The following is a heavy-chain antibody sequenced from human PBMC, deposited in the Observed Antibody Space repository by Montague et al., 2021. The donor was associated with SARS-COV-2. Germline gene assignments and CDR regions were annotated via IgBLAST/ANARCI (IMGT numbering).Heavy chain of an antibody. V-gene: IGHV4-39*01. Sequence: SQTLSLICTVSGDSISSGYFYWGWIRQPPGKGLEWVGTIHYSGITYYNPSPKSRVAISVDTSRNQFSLKLSSVTAADTAIYYCARHLAISGPAAVSDYWGQGTLVTVSS. CDR3: ARHLAISGPAAVSDY. CDR1: GDSISSGYFY. D-gene: IGHD2-2*01. J-gene: IGHJ4*02. CDR2: IHYSGIT.